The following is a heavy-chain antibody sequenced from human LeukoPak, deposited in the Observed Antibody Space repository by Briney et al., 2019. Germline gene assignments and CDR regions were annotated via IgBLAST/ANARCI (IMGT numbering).Heavy chain of an antibody. CDR1: GFTFSRHW. CDR2: IKEDGSEK. V-gene: IGHV3-7*01. J-gene: IGHJ4*02. CDR3: AKLLSNSGRFLY. D-gene: IGHD4-23*01. Sequence: GGSLRLSCAASGFTFSRHWMSWVRQAPGKGLEWVANIKEDGSEKYYVDSVKGRFTISRDNAKNSLFLQMNSLRAEDMAVYYCAKLLSNSGRFLYWGQGTLVTVSS.